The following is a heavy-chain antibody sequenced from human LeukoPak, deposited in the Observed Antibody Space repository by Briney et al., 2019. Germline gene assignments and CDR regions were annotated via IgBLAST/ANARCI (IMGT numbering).Heavy chain of an antibody. J-gene: IGHJ6*02. D-gene: IGHD2-2*01. Sequence: SETLSLTCTVSGGSISSSSYYWGWIRQPPGRGLEWIGYIYYSGSTNYNPSLKSRVTISVDTSKNQFSLKLSSVTAAATAVYYCAMAGYCSSTSCYLFPHYYYYYGMDVWGQGTTVTVSS. V-gene: IGHV4-61*05. CDR2: IYYSGST. CDR3: AMAGYCSSTSCYLFPHYYYYYGMDV. CDR1: GGSISSSSYY.